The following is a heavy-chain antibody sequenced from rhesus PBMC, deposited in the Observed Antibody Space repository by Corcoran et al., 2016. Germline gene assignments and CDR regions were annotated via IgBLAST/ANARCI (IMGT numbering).Heavy chain of an antibody. V-gene: IGHV4S10*01. J-gene: IGHJ4*01. CDR1: GGSISDSYR. CDR2: IYGSSTSN. CDR3: ARDECCTGSGCYERFDY. D-gene: IGHD2-21*01. Sequence: QVQLQESGPGVVKPSETLSLTCAVSGGSISDSYRWSWIRQPPGKGLEWIGDIYGSSTSNNNNPSLKDRVTISKDTSKNQFSLKLSSVTAADTAVYYCARDECCTGSGCYERFDYWGQGVLVTVSS.